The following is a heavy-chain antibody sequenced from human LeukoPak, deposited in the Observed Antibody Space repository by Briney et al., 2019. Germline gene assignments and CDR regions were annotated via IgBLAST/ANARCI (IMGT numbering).Heavy chain of an antibody. CDR3: ARARQWLVWDDWFDP. CDR2: INHSGST. Sequence: SETLSLTCTVSGGSISSGGYYWSWIRQPPGKGLEWIGEINHSGSTNYNPSLKSRVTISVDTSKNQFSLKLSSVTAADTAVYYCARARQWLVWDDWFDPWGQGTLVTVSS. CDR1: GGSISSGGYY. D-gene: IGHD6-19*01. V-gene: IGHV4-39*07. J-gene: IGHJ5*02.